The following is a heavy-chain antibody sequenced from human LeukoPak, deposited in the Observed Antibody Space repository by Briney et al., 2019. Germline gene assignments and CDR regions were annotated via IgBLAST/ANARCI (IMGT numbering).Heavy chain of an antibody. V-gene: IGHV1-2*02. CDR3: ARDWGGYCSSTSCYPDY. J-gene: IGHJ4*02. CDR2: INPNSGGT. D-gene: IGHD2-2*01. Sequence: ASVKVSCKASGYTFTGYYMHWVRQAPGQGLEWMGWINPNSGGTNYAQKFQGRVTMTRDTSISTAYMELSRLRSDDTAVYYCARDWGGYCSSTSCYPDYWGQGTLVTVSS. CDR1: GYTFTGYY.